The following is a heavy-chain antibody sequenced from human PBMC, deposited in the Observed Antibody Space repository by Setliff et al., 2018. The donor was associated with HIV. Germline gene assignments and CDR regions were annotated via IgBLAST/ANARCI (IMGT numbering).Heavy chain of an antibody. Sequence: ETLSLTCSVSGGSISYHSWTWIRQPPGKGLEWIGYIYYTRTTDYNPSLRSRVSMSLDTSKTQFSLRLGSVTAADTAVYYCAGLGEKELRAWGRGTLVTVSS. J-gene: IGHJ4*02. CDR2: IYYTRTT. CDR3: AGLGEKELRA. D-gene: IGHD3-16*01. V-gene: IGHV4-59*11. CDR1: GGSISYHS.